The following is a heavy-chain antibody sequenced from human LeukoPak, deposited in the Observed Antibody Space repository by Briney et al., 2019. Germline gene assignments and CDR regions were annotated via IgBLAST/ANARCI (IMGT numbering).Heavy chain of an antibody. CDR2: IYYSGST. V-gene: IGHV4-30-4*01. CDR1: GGSISGGDYY. Sequence: PSETLSLTCTVSGGSISGGDYYWSWIRQPPGKGLEWIGYIYYSGSTYYNPSLKSRVTISVDTSKNQFSLKLSSVTAADTAVYYCARGNDFWSGYYFNYYYGMDVWGQGTTVTVSS. D-gene: IGHD3-3*01. CDR3: ARGNDFWSGYYFNYYYGMDV. J-gene: IGHJ6*02.